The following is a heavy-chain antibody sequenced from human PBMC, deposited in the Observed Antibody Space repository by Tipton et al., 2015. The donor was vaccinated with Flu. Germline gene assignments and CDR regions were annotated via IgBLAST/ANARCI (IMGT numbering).Heavy chain of an antibody. CDR1: GFSVDTNY. CDR3: ARVTKFLNCFGI. V-gene: IGHV3-66*02. Sequence: SLRLSCRASGFSVDTNYMTWVRQAPGKGLQWVSVIYDNNSTYYADSVKGRFAFSRDSSKNTLYLHMNSLTTDDTAVYYCARVTKFLNCFGIWGLGTLVTVS. CDR2: IYDNNST. J-gene: IGHJ4*02. D-gene: IGHD2-21*02.